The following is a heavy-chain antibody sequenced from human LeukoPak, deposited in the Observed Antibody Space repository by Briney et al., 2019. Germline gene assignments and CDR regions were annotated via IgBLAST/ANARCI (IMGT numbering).Heavy chain of an antibody. J-gene: IGHJ3*02. Sequence: SQTLSLTCTVSGDSISGGDYYWSWIRQPAGKGLEWIGRISSSGSTNYNPSLKSRVTISVDTSKNQFSLKLSSVTAADTAVYFCARGPYSYDSSGAFDIWGQGTMVTVSS. CDR1: GDSISGGDYY. CDR2: ISSSGST. D-gene: IGHD3-22*01. V-gene: IGHV4-61*02. CDR3: ARGPYSYDSSGAFDI.